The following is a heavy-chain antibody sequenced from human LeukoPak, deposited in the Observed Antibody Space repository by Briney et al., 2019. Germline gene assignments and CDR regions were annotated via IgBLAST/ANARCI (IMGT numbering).Heavy chain of an antibody. CDR3: AREGGSSTSTQGGWFDP. CDR2: INPNSGGT. V-gene: IGHV1-2*02. D-gene: IGHD2-2*01. CDR1: GYTFTGYY. Sequence: GASVKVSCKASGYTFTGYYIHWVRQAPGQGLEWMGWINPNSGGTNYAQKFQGRVTMTRDTSISTAYMELSRLRSDDTAVYYCAREGGSSTSTQGGWFDPWGQGTLVTVSS. J-gene: IGHJ5*02.